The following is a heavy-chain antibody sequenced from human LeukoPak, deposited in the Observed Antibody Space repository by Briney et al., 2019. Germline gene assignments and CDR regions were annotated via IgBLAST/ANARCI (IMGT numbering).Heavy chain of an antibody. CDR2: IYYSGST. CDR1: GDSISSYY. V-gene: IGHV4-59*08. CDR3: ARHGVNTYGSHDAFDI. D-gene: IGHD5-18*01. Sequence: SETLPLTCTVSGDSISSYYWSWIRQPPGKGLEWIGYIYYSGSTNYNPSLKSRVTISVDTSKSQFSLKLNSVTAADTAVYYCARHGVNTYGSHDAFDIWGQGTMVTVSS. J-gene: IGHJ3*02.